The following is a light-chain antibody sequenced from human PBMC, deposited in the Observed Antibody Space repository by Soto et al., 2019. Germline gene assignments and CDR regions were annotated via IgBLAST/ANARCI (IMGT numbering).Light chain of an antibody. CDR1: QTISSSY. CDR2: GAS. Sequence: IVLTQSPGTLSLSPGERATLSCRASQTISSSYFAWYQQKPGQAPRLLIYGASSRATGIPNRFSGSGSGTDFTLTISRLEPEDFAVYYCQQYGSSPRITFGQGTRLENK. J-gene: IGKJ5*01. CDR3: QQYGSSPRIT. V-gene: IGKV3-20*01.